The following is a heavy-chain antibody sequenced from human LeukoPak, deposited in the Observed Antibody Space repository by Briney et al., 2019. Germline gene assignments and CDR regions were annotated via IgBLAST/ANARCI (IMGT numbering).Heavy chain of an antibody. J-gene: IGHJ4*02. CDR2: IIPLFGTT. Sequence: ASVKVSCKASGYIFTNYGISWVRQAPGQGLEWMGGIIPLFGTTNHAQEFRGRVSITADESTSTSYMVLSRLRSEDTAVYYCARGVVRETVRGYYFDSWGQGTLVTVSS. V-gene: IGHV1-69*13. D-gene: IGHD3-10*01. CDR1: GYIFTNYG. CDR3: ARGVVRETVRGYYFDS.